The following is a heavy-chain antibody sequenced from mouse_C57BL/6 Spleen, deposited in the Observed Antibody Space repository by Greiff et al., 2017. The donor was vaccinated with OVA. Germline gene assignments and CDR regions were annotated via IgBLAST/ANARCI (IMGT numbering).Heavy chain of an antibody. D-gene: IGHD2-5*01. CDR3: ARHRNSNYGGDYYARDY. V-gene: IGHV5-6*02. CDR2: ISSGGSYT. J-gene: IGHJ4*01. CDR1: GFTFSSYG. Sequence: DVKLQESGGDLVKPGGSLKLSCAASGFTFSSYGMSWVRQTPDKRLEWVATISSGGSYTYYPDSVKGRFTISRDNAKNTLYLQMSSLKSEDTAMYYCARHRNSNYGGDYYARDYWGQGTSVTVSS.